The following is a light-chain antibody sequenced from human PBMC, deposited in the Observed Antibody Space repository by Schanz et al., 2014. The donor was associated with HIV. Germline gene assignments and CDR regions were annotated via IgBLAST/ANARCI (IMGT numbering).Light chain of an antibody. J-gene: IGLJ2*01. V-gene: IGLV7-46*01. CDR3: LLSYSAARQVV. Sequence: QAVVTQEPSLTVSPGGTVTLTCGSSTGAVTSDFFPHWFQQKPGQAPRTLIHDTNNRHSWTPARFSGSLLGGKAALTLSGAQPEDEADYYCLLSYSAARQVVFGGGTKLTVL. CDR2: DTN. CDR1: TGAVTSDFF.